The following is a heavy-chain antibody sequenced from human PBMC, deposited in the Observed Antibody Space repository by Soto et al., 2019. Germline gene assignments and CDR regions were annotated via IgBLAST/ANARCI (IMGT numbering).Heavy chain of an antibody. J-gene: IGHJ6*02. CDR1: GYTFTSYD. D-gene: IGHD6-13*01. Sequence: QVQLVQSGAEVKKPGASVKVSCKASGYTFTSYDINWVRQATGQGLEWMGWMNPNSGNTGYAQKFQGRVTMTRNTSIRTAYMELSSLRSGDTAVYYCARGLHRSSWYVPHYYYYGMDVWGQGTTVTVSS. V-gene: IGHV1-8*01. CDR2: MNPNSGNT. CDR3: ARGLHRSSWYVPHYYYYGMDV.